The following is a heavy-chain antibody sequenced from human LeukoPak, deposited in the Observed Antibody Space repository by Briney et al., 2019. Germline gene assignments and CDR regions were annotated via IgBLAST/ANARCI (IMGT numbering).Heavy chain of an antibody. D-gene: IGHD5-12*01. CDR1: GFTFSNYW. V-gene: IGHV3-7*04. CDR3: ARDGYSAYDGGFDY. CDR2: ISEDGSEK. Sequence: GGSLRLSCVVSGFTFSNYWMSWVRQVPGKGLQWVAKISEDGSEKYYVDSVKGRFTISRDNAKNSLYLHMNSLRAEDTALYYCARDGYSAYDGGFDYWGQGTLVTVSS. J-gene: IGHJ4*02.